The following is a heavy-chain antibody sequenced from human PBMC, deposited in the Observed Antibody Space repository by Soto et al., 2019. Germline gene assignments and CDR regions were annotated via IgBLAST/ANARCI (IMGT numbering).Heavy chain of an antibody. CDR2: IIPIFGTA. CDR3: ARHVPAAGYYYGMDV. D-gene: IGHD2-2*01. J-gene: IGHJ6*02. V-gene: IGHV1-69*12. Sequence: QVQLVQSGAEVKKPGSSVKVSCKASGGTFSSYAISWVRQAVGQGLEWMGGIIPIFGTANYAQKFQGRVTITADESTSTADMELSSLRSEDTAVYYCARHVPAAGYYYGMDVWGQGTTVTVSS. CDR1: GGTFSSYA.